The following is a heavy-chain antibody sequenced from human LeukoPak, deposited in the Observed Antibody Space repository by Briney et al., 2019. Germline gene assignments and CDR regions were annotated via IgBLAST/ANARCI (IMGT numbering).Heavy chain of an antibody. CDR3: ARDDRWITGTTGWFDP. Sequence: ASVEVSCKASGYTFTSYGISWVRQAPGQGLEWMGWISAYNGNTNYAQKLQGRVTMTTDTSTSTAYMELRSLRSDDTAVYHCARDDRWITGTTGWFDPWGQGTLVTVSS. D-gene: IGHD1-7*01. CDR1: GYTFTSYG. CDR2: ISAYNGNT. V-gene: IGHV1-18*01. J-gene: IGHJ5*02.